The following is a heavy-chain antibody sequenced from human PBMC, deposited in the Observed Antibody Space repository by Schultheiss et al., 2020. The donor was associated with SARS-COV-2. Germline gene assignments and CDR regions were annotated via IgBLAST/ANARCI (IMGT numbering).Heavy chain of an antibody. J-gene: IGHJ4*02. CDR3: ARVSYGSGSYWQGAFDY. V-gene: IGHV3-66*01. CDR2: IYSGGST. CDR1: GFTVSSNY. Sequence: GGSLRLSCAASGFTVSSNYMSWVRQAPGKGLEWVSVIYSGGSTYYANSVKGRFTISRDNSKNTLYLQMGSLRAEDMAVYYCARVSYGSGSYWQGAFDYWGQGTLVTVSS. D-gene: IGHD3-10*01.